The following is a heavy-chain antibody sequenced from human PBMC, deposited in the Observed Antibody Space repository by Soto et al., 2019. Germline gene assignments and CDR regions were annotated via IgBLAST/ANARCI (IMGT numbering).Heavy chain of an antibody. D-gene: IGHD3-3*01. Sequence: GGSLRLSCAASGFTYSNYWMSWVRQCPGKRLEWVANIREDGTETDYIDSVKGRFTISRDNATNSLYLQMNSLRAEDTAVDFCARDLLFYDFWTGYPTLFDYWGQGALVTVSS. J-gene: IGHJ4*02. CDR2: IREDGTET. CDR3: ARDLLFYDFWTGYPTLFDY. CDR1: GFTYSNYW. V-gene: IGHV3-7*01.